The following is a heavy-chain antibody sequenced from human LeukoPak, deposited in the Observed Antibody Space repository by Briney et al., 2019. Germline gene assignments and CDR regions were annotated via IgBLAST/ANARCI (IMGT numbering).Heavy chain of an antibody. J-gene: IGHJ4*02. Sequence: GGSLRLSCVTSGFTFERYVMHWMRLAPGKGLECVSSIHPNNGGVGYAASVKGRFAISRDNARNSLYLEMTSLRPEDTAVYLNDAPNGSVDFWGRGTLVTVSS. D-gene: IGHD2-8*01. CDR2: IHPNNGGV. V-gene: IGHV3-9*01. CDR1: GFTFERYV. CDR3: DAPNGSVDF.